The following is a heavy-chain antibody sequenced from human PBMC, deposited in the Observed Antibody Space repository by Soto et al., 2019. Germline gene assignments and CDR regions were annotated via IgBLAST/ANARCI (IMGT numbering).Heavy chain of an antibody. V-gene: IGHV3-30*18. Sequence: GGSLRLSCAASGFTFSSYGMHWVRQAPGKGLEWVAVISYDGSNKYYADSVKGRFTISRDNSKNTLYLQMNSLRAEDTAVYYCAKAAHSGSFYYGMDVWGQGTTVTVSS. CDR3: AKAAHSGSFYYGMDV. CDR2: ISYDGSNK. CDR1: GFTFSSYG. J-gene: IGHJ6*02. D-gene: IGHD6-6*01.